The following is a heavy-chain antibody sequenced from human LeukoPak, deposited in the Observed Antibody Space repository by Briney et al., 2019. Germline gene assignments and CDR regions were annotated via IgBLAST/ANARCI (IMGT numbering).Heavy chain of an antibody. CDR2: INPSGGST. D-gene: IGHD4-4*01. Sequence: ASVKVSCKASGYTFTSYYMHLVRQAPGQGLEWMGIINPSGGSTSYAQKFQGRVTMTRDTSTSTVYMELSSLRSEDTAVYYCARDPGGYSNPFYYYYGMDVWGQGTTVTVSS. CDR1: GYTFTSYY. CDR3: ARDPGGYSNPFYYYYGMDV. J-gene: IGHJ6*02. V-gene: IGHV1-46*01.